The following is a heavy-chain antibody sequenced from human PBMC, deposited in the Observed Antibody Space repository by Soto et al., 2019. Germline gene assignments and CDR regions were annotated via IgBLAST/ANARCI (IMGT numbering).Heavy chain of an antibody. V-gene: IGHV1-69*06. J-gene: IGHJ6*02. CDR2: IIPIFGTA. D-gene: IGHD2-2*01. CDR1: GGTFSSYA. CDR3: AREYYSYCSSTTCPHYYGMDV. Sequence: SVKVSCKASGGTFSSYAISWVRQAPGQGLEWTGGIIPIFGTANYAQKFQGRVTITADKSTSTAYMELSSLRSEDTAVYYCAREYYSYCSSTTCPHYYGMDVWGQWTTVTVSS.